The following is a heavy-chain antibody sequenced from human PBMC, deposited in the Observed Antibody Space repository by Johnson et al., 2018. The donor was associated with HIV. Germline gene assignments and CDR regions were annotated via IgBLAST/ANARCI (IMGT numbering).Heavy chain of an antibody. CDR2: IRYDGTNK. CDR3: AKGLGTGDGFDI. Sequence: QVQLVESGGGVVQPGGSLRLSCAASGFTFSTYGMHWVRQAPGKGLEWVAFIRYDGTNKYYAGSVKGRFTISRDNSKNMLYLQMDSLRAEDTALYYCAKGLGTGDGFDIWGQGTLVTVSS. V-gene: IGHV3-30*02. D-gene: IGHD1-1*01. CDR1: GFTFSTYG. J-gene: IGHJ3*02.